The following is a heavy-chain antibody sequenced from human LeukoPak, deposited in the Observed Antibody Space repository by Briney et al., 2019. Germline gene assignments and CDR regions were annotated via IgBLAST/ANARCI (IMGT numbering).Heavy chain of an antibody. Sequence: SETLSLTCTVSGGSISSSDYYWGWIRQPPGKGLEWIGTIYYSGNTYYNPSLKSRVTMSVDTSKNQFSPKLSSVTAADTAVYYCARGRLVDYFDYWGQGTLVTVSS. D-gene: IGHD3-9*01. J-gene: IGHJ4*02. CDR2: IYYSGNT. CDR3: ARGRLVDYFDY. CDR1: GGSISSSDYY. V-gene: IGHV4-39*07.